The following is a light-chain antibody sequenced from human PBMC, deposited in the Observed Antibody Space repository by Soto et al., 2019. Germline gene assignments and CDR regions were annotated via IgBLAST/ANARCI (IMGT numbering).Light chain of an antibody. CDR3: QQLNSYPQVT. CDR2: AAS. V-gene: IGKV1-9*01. CDR1: QGISSY. Sequence: DIQLTQSPSFLSASVGDRVTITCRASQGISSYLAWYQQKLGKAPKVLIYAASSLLSGVPPRFSGSGYGTEFTLTISSLQPEDFATYYCQQLNSYPQVTFGGGTKV. J-gene: IGKJ4*01.